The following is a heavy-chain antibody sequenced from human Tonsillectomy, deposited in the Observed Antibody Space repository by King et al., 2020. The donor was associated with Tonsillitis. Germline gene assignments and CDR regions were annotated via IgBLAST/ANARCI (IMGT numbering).Heavy chain of an antibody. CDR1: GGSISSSSYY. CDR2: IYYSGST. CDR3: ARDCSSTSCFGVYYGMDV. Sequence: QLQESGPGLVKPSETLSLTCTVSGGSISSSSYYWGWIRQPPGKGLEWIGSIYYSGSTYYNPSLKSRVTISVDTSKIRFSLKLSSVTAADTALYYCARDCSSTSCFGVYYGMDVWGQGTTVTVSS. J-gene: IGHJ6*02. D-gene: IGHD2-2*01. V-gene: IGHV4-39*07.